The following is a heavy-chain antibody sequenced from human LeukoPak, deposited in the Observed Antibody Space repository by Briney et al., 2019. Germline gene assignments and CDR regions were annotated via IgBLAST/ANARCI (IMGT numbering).Heavy chain of an antibody. CDR1: GGSLTSYY. D-gene: IGHD5-12*01. CDR2: IKASANT. J-gene: IGHJ4*02. CDR3: ARVQPSGYYSDFDY. Sequence: SETLSLTCSVSGGSLTSYYWSWIRQPPGRGLEVIGCIKASANTHYNPSLKSRVTMSVDTSKNQFSLKLNSVTAADTAVYYCARVQPSGYYSDFDYWGQGTLVTVSS. V-gene: IGHV4-59*01.